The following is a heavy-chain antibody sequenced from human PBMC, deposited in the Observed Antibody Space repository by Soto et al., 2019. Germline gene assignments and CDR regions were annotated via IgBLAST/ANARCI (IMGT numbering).Heavy chain of an antibody. CDR3: ARVSDEEGYYGMDV. J-gene: IGHJ6*02. CDR2: INPSGGTA. CDR1: GGTFSSYA. D-gene: IGHD3-10*01. V-gene: IGHV1-69*05. Sequence: SVKVSCKASGGTFSSYAISWVRQAPGQGLEWMGGINPSGGTASYAQKFQGRVTMTRDTSTSTVYMELSSLRSEDTAVYYCARVSDEEGYYGMDVWGQGTTVTVSS.